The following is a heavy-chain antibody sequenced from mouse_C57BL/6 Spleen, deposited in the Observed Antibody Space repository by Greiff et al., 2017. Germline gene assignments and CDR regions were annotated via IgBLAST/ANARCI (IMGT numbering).Heavy chain of an antibody. CDR2: ISDGGSYT. J-gene: IGHJ1*03. D-gene: IGHD1-1*01. Sequence: EVKLMESGGGLVKPGGSLKLSCAASGFTFSSYAMSWVRQTPEKRLEWVATISDGGSYTYYPDNVKGRFTISRDNAKNNLYLQMSHLKSEDTAMYYCARDYYGSSSRWYFDVWGTGTTVTVSS. CDR3: ARDYYGSSSRWYFDV. CDR1: GFTFSSYA. V-gene: IGHV5-4*01.